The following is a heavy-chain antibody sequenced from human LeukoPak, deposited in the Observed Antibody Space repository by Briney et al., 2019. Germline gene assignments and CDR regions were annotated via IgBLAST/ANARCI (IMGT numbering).Heavy chain of an antibody. CDR1: KFTFSSYV. Sequence: QAGGSLRLSCTASKFTFSSYVMTWVRQAPGKGLEWVSAISGSSTGTYYADSVKGRFTISRDNSKNTPYLQMNSLRVDDTAVYYCAPWIVGGFWADYWGQGTLVTVSS. V-gene: IGHV3-23*01. CDR2: ISGSSTGT. D-gene: IGHD1-26*01. CDR3: APWIVGGFWADY. J-gene: IGHJ4*02.